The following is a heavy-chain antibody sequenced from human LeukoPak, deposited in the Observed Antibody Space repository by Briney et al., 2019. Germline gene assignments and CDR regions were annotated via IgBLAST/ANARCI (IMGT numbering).Heavy chain of an antibody. CDR1: GFSFITYG. V-gene: IGHV3-30*02. J-gene: IGHJ4*02. CDR3: AKDRSMTTVTPFDN. D-gene: IGHD4-17*01. Sequence: GGSLRLSCAASGFSFITYGIHWVRQAPGKGLEWVAFIRYDGSNRFYADSVRGRFTISRDNSKNTVYLQMNSLRAEDTAVYYCAKDRSMTTVTPFDNRGQGTLVAVSS. CDR2: IRYDGSNR.